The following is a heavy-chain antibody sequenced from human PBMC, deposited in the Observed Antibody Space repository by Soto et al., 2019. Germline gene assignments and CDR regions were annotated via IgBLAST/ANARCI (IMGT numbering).Heavy chain of an antibody. V-gene: IGHV4-34*01. D-gene: IGHD5-18*01. CDR2: INHSGVT. Sequence: SETLSLTCAVYGGSFSGYYWSWIRQPPGKGLEWIGEINHSGVTNYKPSLKRRFTISRDNAKNTLYLQMNSLRAEDTAVYYCARTVTGPNSFDYWGQGTLVTVSS. CDR3: ARTVTGPNSFDY. CDR1: GGSFSGYY. J-gene: IGHJ4*02.